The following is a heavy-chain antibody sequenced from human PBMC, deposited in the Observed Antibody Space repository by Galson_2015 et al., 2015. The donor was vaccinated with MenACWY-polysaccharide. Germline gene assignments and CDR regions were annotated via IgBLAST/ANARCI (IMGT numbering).Heavy chain of an antibody. CDR2: TSGNCVKT. CDR3: AKEQWGSNEY. Sequence: SLRLSCAASGFTFRSYAMSWVRQAPGKGLEWVSTTSGNCVKTFYSDSVKGRFTISRDNSKNTLYLQMNSLRAEDAAIYYCAKEQWGSNEYWGQGTLVTVSS. V-gene: IGHV3-23*01. CDR1: GFTFRSYA. D-gene: IGHD6-13*01. J-gene: IGHJ4*02.